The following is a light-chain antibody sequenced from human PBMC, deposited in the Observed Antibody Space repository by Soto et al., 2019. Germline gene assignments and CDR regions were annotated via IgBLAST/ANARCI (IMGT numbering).Light chain of an antibody. CDR1: QSIGSN. CDR2: AAS. CDR3: QQYYTWPT. Sequence: EIVMTQSPATLSASPGERATLSCRASQSIGSNVAWYQQKPGQAPRLLMHAASTRATDFPARFSGSGSGTEFTTTISSLQPEDFALYYCQQYYTWPTFGPGTKVDIK. V-gene: IGKV3-15*01. J-gene: IGKJ3*01.